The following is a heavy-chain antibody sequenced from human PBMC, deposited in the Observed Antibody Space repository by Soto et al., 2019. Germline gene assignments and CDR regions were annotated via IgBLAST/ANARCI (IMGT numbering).Heavy chain of an antibody. V-gene: IGHV3-21*01. J-gene: IGHJ1*01. CDR1: GFTFSSYS. CDR2: ISSASSYT. D-gene: IGHD6-13*01. Sequence: PGGSLRLSCAASGFTFSSYSMNWVRQAPGKGLEWVSSISSASSYTYYADSVKGRFTISRDNAKNSLFLQMNSLRVDDTAVYYCARVKTGSAAGIGSPADYWAQRILVTVSS. CDR3: ARVKTGSAAGIGSPADY.